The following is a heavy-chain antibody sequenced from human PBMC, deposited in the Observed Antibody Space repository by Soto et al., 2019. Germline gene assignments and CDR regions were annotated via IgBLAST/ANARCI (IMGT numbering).Heavy chain of an antibody. CDR2: ISYDGSNK. J-gene: IGHJ6*02. V-gene: IGHV3-30*18. D-gene: IGHD3-10*01. CDR1: GFTFSSYG. Sequence: PGGSLRLSCAASGFTFSSYGMHWVRQAPGKGLEWVAVISYDGSNKYYADSVKGRFTISRDNSKNTLYLQMNSLRAEDTAVYYCAKDQYYGSGTLARYGMDVWGQGTTVTVSS. CDR3: AKDQYYGSGTLARYGMDV.